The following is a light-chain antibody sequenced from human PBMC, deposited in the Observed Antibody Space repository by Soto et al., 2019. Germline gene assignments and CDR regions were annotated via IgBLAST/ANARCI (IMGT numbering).Light chain of an antibody. Sequence: QSALTQPASVSGSPGQYITISCTGTSSDVGACNCVSWYQQHPGKAPKLMLYEVYNRPSGISDRFSGSKSGNTASLTISGLQAEDEADYYCSSYTTIRTYVFGTGTKLTVL. V-gene: IGLV2-14*01. CDR1: SSDVGACNC. J-gene: IGLJ1*01. CDR3: SSYTTIRTYV. CDR2: EVY.